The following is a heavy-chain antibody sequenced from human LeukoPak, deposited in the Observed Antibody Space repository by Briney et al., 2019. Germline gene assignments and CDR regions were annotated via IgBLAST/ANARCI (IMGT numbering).Heavy chain of an antibody. Sequence: ASETLSLTCTVSGGSISSYYWSWIRQPPGKGLEWIGYIYYSGSTNYNPSLKRRVTISVDTSKNQFSLKLSSVTAADTAVYYCARRHYYGSGSYPNWGQGTLVTVSS. CDR1: GGSISSYY. CDR3: ARRHYYGSGSYPN. D-gene: IGHD3-10*01. J-gene: IGHJ4*02. V-gene: IGHV4-59*01. CDR2: IYYSGST.